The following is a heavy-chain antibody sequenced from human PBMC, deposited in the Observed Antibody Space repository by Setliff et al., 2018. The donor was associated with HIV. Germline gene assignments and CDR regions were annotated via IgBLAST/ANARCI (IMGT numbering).Heavy chain of an antibody. V-gene: IGHV3-7*01. Sequence: GESLKISCAASGFTFSSYWMSWVRQAPGKGLEWVANIKQDGGEKYYVDSVKGRFTISRDNAKNSLYLQMNSLRAEDTAVYYCARVYDSSGYSLSIPGYWGQGTLVTVSS. CDR1: GFTFSSYW. D-gene: IGHD3-22*01. J-gene: IGHJ4*01. CDR3: ARVYDSSGYSLSIPGY. CDR2: IKQDGGEK.